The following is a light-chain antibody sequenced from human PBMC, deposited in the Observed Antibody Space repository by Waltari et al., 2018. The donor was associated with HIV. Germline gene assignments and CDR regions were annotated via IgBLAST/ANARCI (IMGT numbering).Light chain of an antibody. CDR2: DVT. CDR3: CAYADSYTLLVV. CDR1: DSDV. Sequence: QSALTQPRSLSGSPRQSVTISCTGTDSDVSWYRIIPGQAPKLIIYDVTQRPSGVPDRFSGSQSGNTASLTISGLQPEDEADYYCCAYADSYTLLVVFGGGTKLTVL. V-gene: IGLV2-11*01. J-gene: IGLJ2*01.